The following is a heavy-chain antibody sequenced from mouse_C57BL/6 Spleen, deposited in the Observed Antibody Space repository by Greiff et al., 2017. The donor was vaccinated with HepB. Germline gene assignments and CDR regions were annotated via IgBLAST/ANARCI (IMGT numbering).Heavy chain of an antibody. J-gene: IGHJ2*01. CDR1: GYTFTDYY. D-gene: IGHD2-3*01. CDR3: ARDGGHDLDD. Sequence: EVQLQQSGPELVKPGASVKISCKASGYTFTDYYMNWVKQSHGKSLEWIGDINPNNGGTSYNQKFKGKATLTVDKSSSTAYMELRSLPSEDSAVYYGARDGGHDLDDWGQGTTRTVSS. CDR2: INPNNGGT. V-gene: IGHV1-26*01.